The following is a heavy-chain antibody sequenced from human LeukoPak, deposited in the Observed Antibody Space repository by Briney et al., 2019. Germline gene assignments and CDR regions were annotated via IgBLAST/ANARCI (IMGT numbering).Heavy chain of an antibody. J-gene: IGHJ4*02. CDR3: ARLGHCSGGSCYSWSYYFDY. CDR2: IYPGDSGT. V-gene: IGHV5-51*01. CDR1: GYSFTSYW. D-gene: IGHD2-15*01. Sequence: GESLKISCKGSGYSFTSYWIGWVRQMPGKGLEWMGIIYPGDSGTRYSPSFQGQVTISADKSISTAYLQWSSLKASDTAMYYCARLGHCSGGSCYSWSYYFDYWGQGTLVTVSS.